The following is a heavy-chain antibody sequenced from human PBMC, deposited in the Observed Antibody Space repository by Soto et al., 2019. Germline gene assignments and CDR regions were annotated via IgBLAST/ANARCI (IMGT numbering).Heavy chain of an antibody. CDR1: GFTVSSNY. CDR3: ARPVYRMVRGVLHYYFDY. D-gene: IGHD3-10*01. CDR2: IYSGGST. J-gene: IGHJ4*02. V-gene: IGHV3-66*04. Sequence: PGGSLRLSCAASGFTVSSNYMSWVRQAPGKGLEWVSVIYSGGSTYYADSVKGRFTISRDNSKNTLYLQMNSLRAEDTAVYYCARPVYRMVRGVLHYYFDYWGQGTLVTVSS.